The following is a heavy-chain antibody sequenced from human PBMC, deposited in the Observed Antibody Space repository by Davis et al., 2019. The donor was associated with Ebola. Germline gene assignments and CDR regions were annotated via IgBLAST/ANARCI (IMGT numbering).Heavy chain of an antibody. CDR1: GFTFDDYA. V-gene: IGHV3-20*01. J-gene: IGHJ5*01. CDR3: ARVNAVTGYTRFDS. CDR2: INWNGGST. D-gene: IGHD3-9*01. Sequence: GESLKISCAASGFTFDDYAMTWVRQVPGKGLEWVSGINWNGGSTGYVDSVKGRFTISRDNVKNSLYLQMNSLRAEDTAFYHCARVNAVTGYTRFDSWGQGTLVTVSS.